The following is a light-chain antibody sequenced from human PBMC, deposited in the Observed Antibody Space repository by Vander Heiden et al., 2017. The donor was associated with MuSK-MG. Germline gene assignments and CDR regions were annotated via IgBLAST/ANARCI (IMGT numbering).Light chain of an antibody. V-gene: IGKV3-20*01. Sequence: ESVLTQSPGTLPSSPGERATLSCRASQSVSSGYLAWYQQKAGQAPRLLIYGASSRATGIPDRFSGSGSGTDFTLTISRLEPEDFAVYYCQQYRSSPPITFGQGTRLEIK. CDR2: GAS. J-gene: IGKJ5*01. CDR1: QSVSSGY. CDR3: QQYRSSPPIT.